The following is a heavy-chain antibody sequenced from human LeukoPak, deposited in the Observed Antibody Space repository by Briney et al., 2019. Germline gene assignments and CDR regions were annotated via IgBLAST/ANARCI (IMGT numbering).Heavy chain of an antibody. CDR1: GVTFSSCS. CDR2: ISSSSSYI. V-gene: IGHV3-21*01. J-gene: IGHJ4*02. Sequence: GGSLRLSCAASGVTFSSCSMNWVRQAPGKGLEWVSSISSSSSYIYYADSVKDRFTISRDNAKNSLYLQMNSLRAEDTAVYYCARGPMVRGPDYWGQGTLVTVSS. D-gene: IGHD3-10*01. CDR3: ARGPMVRGPDY.